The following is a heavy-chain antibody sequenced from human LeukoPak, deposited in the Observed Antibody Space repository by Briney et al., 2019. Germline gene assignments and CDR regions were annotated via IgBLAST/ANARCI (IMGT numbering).Heavy chain of an antibody. J-gene: IGHJ3*02. D-gene: IGHD1-26*01. CDR1: GFTFDDYG. CDR3: ARDQLKWELAQGLGDAFDI. CDR2: INWNGGST. Sequence: GGSLRLSCAASGFTFDDYGMSWVRQAPGKGLEWVSGINWNGGSTGYADSVKGRFTISRDNAKNSLYLQMNSLRAEDTALYHCARDQLKWELAQGLGDAFDIWGQGTMVTVSS. V-gene: IGHV3-20*01.